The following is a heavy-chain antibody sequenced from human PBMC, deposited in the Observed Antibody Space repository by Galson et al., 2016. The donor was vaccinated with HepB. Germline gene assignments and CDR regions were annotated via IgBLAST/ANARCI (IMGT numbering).Heavy chain of an antibody. J-gene: IGHJ4*02. CDR2: IYPSGST. CDR1: GGSISGNKW. CDR3: ARNSGSFGTEIDY. Sequence: ETLSLTCEVSGGSISGNKWWSWVRQSPGKGLEWIGEIYPSGSTNYNPSLKSRVSISIDKSKNQFSLRLTSVTAADTALYYCARNSGSFGTEIDYWGQGTLVSVSS. D-gene: IGHD5-18*01. V-gene: IGHV4-4*02.